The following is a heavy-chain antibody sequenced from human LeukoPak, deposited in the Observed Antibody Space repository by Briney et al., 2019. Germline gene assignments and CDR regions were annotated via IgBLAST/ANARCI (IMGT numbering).Heavy chain of an antibody. Sequence: PGGSLRLSCAASGFIFSSYGMNWVRQAPGKGLEWVSSISSSSSYIYYADSVKGRFTISRDNAKNSLYLQTNSLRAEDTAVHYCARAGIAAAGKLDWGQGTLVTVSS. CDR3: ARAGIAAAGKLD. CDR1: GFIFSSYG. CDR2: ISSSSSYI. D-gene: IGHD6-13*01. V-gene: IGHV3-21*01. J-gene: IGHJ4*02.